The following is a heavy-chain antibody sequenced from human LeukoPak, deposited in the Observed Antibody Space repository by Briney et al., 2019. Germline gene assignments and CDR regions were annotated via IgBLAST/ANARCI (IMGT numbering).Heavy chain of an antibody. Sequence: LGESLKISCKGSGYSFTSYWIGWVRQMPGKGLEWMGIIYPGDSDTRYSPSFQGQVTISADKSINTAYLQWSSLKASDTAMYYCARRDYDILTGYIDYWGQGTLVTVSS. J-gene: IGHJ4*02. CDR2: IYPGDSDT. D-gene: IGHD3-9*01. CDR1: GYSFTSYW. V-gene: IGHV5-51*01. CDR3: ARRDYDILTGYIDY.